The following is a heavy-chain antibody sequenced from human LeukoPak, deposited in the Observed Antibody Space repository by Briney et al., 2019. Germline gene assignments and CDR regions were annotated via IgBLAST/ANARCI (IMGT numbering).Heavy chain of an antibody. Sequence: ASVKVSCKLSGYSFTVYFIDGVRQAPGQGLEWMGWINPNSGGTNYAQKFQGRVTMTRDTSISTAYMQLSRLRSDDAGAYYCPRDVRDRTPDYWGQGTLVTVSS. V-gene: IGHV1-2*02. J-gene: IGHJ4*02. CDR2: INPNSGGT. CDR3: PRDVRDRTPDY. CDR1: GYSFTVYF.